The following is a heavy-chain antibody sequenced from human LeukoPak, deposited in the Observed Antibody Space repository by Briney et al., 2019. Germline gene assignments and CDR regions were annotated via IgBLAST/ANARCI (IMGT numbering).Heavy chain of an antibody. CDR1: GCSISGYY. CDR2: IYYSGST. CDR3: ARDTVVPAAMTYYYYGMDV. D-gene: IGHD2-2*01. J-gene: IGHJ6*04. V-gene: IGHV4-59*01. Sequence: PSETLSLTCTVSGCSISGYYWSWIRQPPGKGLEWIGYIYYSGSTNYNPSLKSRVTISVDTSKNQFSLKLSSVTAADTAVYYCARDTVVPAAMTYYYYGMDVWGKGTTVTVSS.